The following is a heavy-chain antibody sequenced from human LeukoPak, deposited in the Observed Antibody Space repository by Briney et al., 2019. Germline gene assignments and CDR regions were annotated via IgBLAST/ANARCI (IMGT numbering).Heavy chain of an antibody. D-gene: IGHD6-6*01. CDR1: GYTFISYD. CDR3: ARRPTQLGYYYYYMDV. J-gene: IGHJ6*03. CDR2: MNPNSGNT. Sequence: ASVKVSCKASGYTFISYDINWVRQATGQGLEWMGWMNPNSGNTGYAQKFQGRVTMTRNTSISTAYMELSSLRSEDTAVYYCARRPTQLGYYYYYMDVWGKGTTVTVSS. V-gene: IGHV1-8*01.